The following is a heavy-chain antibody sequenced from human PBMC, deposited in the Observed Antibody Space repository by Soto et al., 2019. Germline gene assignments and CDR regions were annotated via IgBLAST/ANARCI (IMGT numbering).Heavy chain of an antibody. Sequence: QVQLVQSGAEVKKPGSSVKVSCKASGGTFSSYTISWVRQAPGQGLEWMGRTIPILGIANYAQKFQGRVTITADKSTSTAYMELSSLRSEDTAVYYCARGSGYDSFDYFDYWGQGTLVTVSS. V-gene: IGHV1-69*02. D-gene: IGHD5-12*01. CDR3: ARGSGYDSFDYFDY. CDR1: GGTFSSYT. J-gene: IGHJ4*02. CDR2: TIPILGIA.